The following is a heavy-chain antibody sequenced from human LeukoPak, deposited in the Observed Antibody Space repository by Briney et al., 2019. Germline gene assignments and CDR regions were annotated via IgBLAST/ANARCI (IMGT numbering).Heavy chain of an antibody. D-gene: IGHD2-8*02. Sequence: SETLSLTCTVSGGSISSYYWSWIRQPPGKGLEWIGYIYYSGSTNYNPSLKSRVTISVDTSKNQFSLKLSSVTAADTAVYYCATRVRLVGYFDYWGQGTLVTVSS. CDR2: IYYSGST. CDR3: ATRVRLVGYFDY. CDR1: GGSISSYY. V-gene: IGHV4-59*01. J-gene: IGHJ4*02.